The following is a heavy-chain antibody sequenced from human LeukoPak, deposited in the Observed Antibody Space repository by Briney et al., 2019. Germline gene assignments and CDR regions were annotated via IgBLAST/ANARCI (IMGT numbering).Heavy chain of an antibody. CDR2: ISGLGGTT. J-gene: IGHJ4*02. CDR1: GFIFSSHA. V-gene: IGHV3-23*01. CDR3: ARRPGVRYPFDY. Sequence: GGSLRLSCAASGFIFSSHAMSWVRQAPGKGLEWVSGISGLGGTTDYADSVKGRFTISRDNSKNTLYLQMNSLRAEDTAVYYCARRPGVRYPFDYWGQGTLVTVSS. D-gene: IGHD3-10*01.